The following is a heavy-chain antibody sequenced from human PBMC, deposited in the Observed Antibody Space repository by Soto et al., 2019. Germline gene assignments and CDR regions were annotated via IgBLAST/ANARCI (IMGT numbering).Heavy chain of an antibody. D-gene: IGHD2-15*01. V-gene: IGHV4-4*02. J-gene: IGHJ6*02. CDR1: GGSISSSNW. CDR2: IYHSGST. Sequence: SETLSLTCAVSGGSISSSNWWSWVSQPPGKGLEWIGEIYHSGSTNYNPSLKSRVTISVDKSKNQFSLQLSSVTAADTAVYYCARWAVVVAATSYYYYGMDVWGQGTTVTVCS. CDR3: ARWAVVVAATSYYYYGMDV.